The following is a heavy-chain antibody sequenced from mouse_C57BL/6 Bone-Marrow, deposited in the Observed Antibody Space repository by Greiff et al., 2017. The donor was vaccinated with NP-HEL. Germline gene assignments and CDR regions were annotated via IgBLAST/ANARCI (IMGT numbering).Heavy chain of an antibody. CDR1: GFTFTDYY. D-gene: IGHD2-4*01. V-gene: IGHV7-3*01. CDR3: ARSIYYDYADDPVYAMDY. Sequence: DVMLVESGGGLVQPGGSLSLSCAASGFTFTDYYMSWVRQPPGKALGWLGFIRNKANGYTTEYSASVKGRFTISRDNSHSILSLQMNALRAEDSATYYCARSIYYDYADDPVYAMDYWGQGTSVTVSS. CDR2: IRNKANGYTT. J-gene: IGHJ4*01.